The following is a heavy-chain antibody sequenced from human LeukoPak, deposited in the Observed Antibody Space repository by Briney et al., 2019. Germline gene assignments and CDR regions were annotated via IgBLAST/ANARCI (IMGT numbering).Heavy chain of an antibody. J-gene: IGHJ5*02. CDR3: ARVSSSHWFDP. D-gene: IGHD6-6*01. Sequence: SETLSLTCAVYGGSFSGYYWSWIRQPPGKGLEWIGEINHSGSTNYNPSLKSRVTISVDTSKNQFSLKLSSVTAADTAVYYCARVSSSHWFDPWGQGTLVTVSS. CDR2: INHSGST. V-gene: IGHV4-34*01. CDR1: GGSFSGYY.